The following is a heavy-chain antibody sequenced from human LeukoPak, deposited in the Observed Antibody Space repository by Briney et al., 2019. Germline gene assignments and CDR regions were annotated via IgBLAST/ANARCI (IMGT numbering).Heavy chain of an antibody. CDR2: VSAYTGNT. Sequence: GASVKVSCKASGYTFTNYVISWVRQAPGQGLEWMGWVSAYTGNTNYAQKFQGRVTMTTDTSTSTAYMELRSLRSDDTAVYYCARASEADAFDIWGQGTMVTVSS. J-gene: IGHJ3*02. CDR1: GYTFTNYV. D-gene: IGHD3-10*01. V-gene: IGHV1-18*01. CDR3: ARASEADAFDI.